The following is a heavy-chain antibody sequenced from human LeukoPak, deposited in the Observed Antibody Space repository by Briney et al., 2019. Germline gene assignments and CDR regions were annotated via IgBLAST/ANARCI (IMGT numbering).Heavy chain of an antibody. CDR1: GGTFSSYA. D-gene: IGHD5-24*01. J-gene: IGHJ6*02. Sequence: ASVKVSCKASGGTFSSYAISWVRQAPGQGLKWMGRIIPIFGIANYAQKFQGRVTITADKSTSTAYMELSSLRSEDTAVYYCARDKVGVATIIGYYYYGMDVWGQGTTVTVSS. V-gene: IGHV1-69*04. CDR2: IIPIFGIA. CDR3: ARDKVGVATIIGYYYYGMDV.